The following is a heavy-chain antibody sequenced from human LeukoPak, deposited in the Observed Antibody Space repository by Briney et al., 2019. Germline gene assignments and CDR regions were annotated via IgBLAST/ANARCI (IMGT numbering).Heavy chain of an antibody. CDR3: ARDGTGYYGSGSYYNLD. V-gene: IGHV3-48*02. D-gene: IGHD3-10*01. CDR2: ISSSSSGI. CDR1: GFTFRSYS. J-gene: IGHJ4*02. Sequence: GGSLRLSCTASGFTFRSYSMNWVRQAPGKGLEWVSYISSSSSGIYYADSVKGRFTISRDNAKNSLYLQMNSLRDEDTAVYYCARDGTGYYGSGSYYNLDWGQGTLVTVSS.